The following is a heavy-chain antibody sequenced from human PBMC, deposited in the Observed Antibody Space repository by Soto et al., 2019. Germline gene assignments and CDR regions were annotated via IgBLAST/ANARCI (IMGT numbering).Heavy chain of an antibody. CDR3: ARPGETGTYFDY. D-gene: IGHD1-7*01. CDR2: ISSGSVYK. J-gene: IGHJ4*02. Sequence: GGSLRLSCVASEVTFASYDMDWVRQAPGKGLEWVSSISSGSVYKHYADSVKGRFTISRDNARNSVYLQMNRLRAEDTAVYYCARPGETGTYFDYWGQGTQVTVSS. CDR1: EVTFASYD. V-gene: IGHV3-21*01.